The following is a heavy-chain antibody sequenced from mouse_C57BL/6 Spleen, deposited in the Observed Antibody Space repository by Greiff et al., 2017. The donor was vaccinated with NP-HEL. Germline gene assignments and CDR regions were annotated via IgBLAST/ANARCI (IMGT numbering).Heavy chain of an antibody. Sequence: VQLQESGAELVKPGASVKISCKAAGNAFSSYWKNGVKQRPGKGLEGIGQIYPGDGETNYNGKFKGKATLTADKSSSTAYMQLSSLTSEDSAVYFCARGGDYDPLYWYFDVWGTGTTVTVSS. CDR1: GNAFSSYW. D-gene: IGHD2-4*01. CDR3: ARGGDYDPLYWYFDV. V-gene: IGHV1-80*01. CDR2: IYPGDGET. J-gene: IGHJ1*03.